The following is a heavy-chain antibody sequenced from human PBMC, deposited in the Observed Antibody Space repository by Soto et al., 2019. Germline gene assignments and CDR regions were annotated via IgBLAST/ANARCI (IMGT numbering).Heavy chain of an antibody. Sequence: ASVKVSCKASGYTFTSYGISWVRQAPGQGLEWMGWISAYNGNTNYAQKLQGRVTMTTDTSTSTAYMELRSLRSDDTAVYYCARDQSYDFWSGYNWFDPWGQGTLVTVSS. D-gene: IGHD3-3*01. CDR2: ISAYNGNT. V-gene: IGHV1-18*01. CDR1: GYTFTSYG. J-gene: IGHJ5*02. CDR3: ARDQSYDFWSGYNWFDP.